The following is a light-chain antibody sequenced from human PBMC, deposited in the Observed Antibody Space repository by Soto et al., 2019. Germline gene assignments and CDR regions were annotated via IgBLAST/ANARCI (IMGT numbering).Light chain of an antibody. CDR3: QQYDNRPSS. CDR2: DAF. Sequence: DIQMTQSPSYLSASVGDRVTITCQASQDINNYLNWYQQKPGKAPKLLIYDAFILETGVPSRFSGSGSGTDFTFTISSLQPEDIATYYCQQYDNRPSSFGPGTKVDLK. J-gene: IGKJ3*01. CDR1: QDINNY. V-gene: IGKV1-33*01.